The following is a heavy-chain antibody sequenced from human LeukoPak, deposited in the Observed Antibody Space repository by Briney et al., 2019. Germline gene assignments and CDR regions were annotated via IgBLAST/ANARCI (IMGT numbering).Heavy chain of an antibody. J-gene: IGHJ4*02. CDR3: ARPASLDYGDYDY. CDR1: GYTFTGYY. Sequence: ASVKVSCKASGYTFTGYYMHWVRQAPGQGLEWMGWINPNSGGTNYAQKFQGRVTMTRDTSISTAYMELSRLRSDDTAVYYCARPASLDYGDYDYWGQGTLVTVSS. V-gene: IGHV1-2*02. CDR2: INPNSGGT. D-gene: IGHD4-17*01.